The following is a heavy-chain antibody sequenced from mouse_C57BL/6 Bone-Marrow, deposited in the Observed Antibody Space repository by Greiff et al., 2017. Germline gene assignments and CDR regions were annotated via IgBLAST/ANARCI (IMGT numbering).Heavy chain of an antibody. D-gene: IGHD1-1*01. CDR1: GFTFSDYG. CDR2: ISSGCSTI. V-gene: IGHV5-17*01. J-gene: IGHJ1*03. Sequence: EVMLVESGGGLVKPGGSLKLSCAASGFTFSDYGMHWVRQAPEKGLEWVSYISSGCSTIYYADTVKGRFTISRDNAKNTLFLQMTSLRSEDTAMYYCARTGYYYGSSYPWYFDVWGTGTTVTVSS. CDR3: ARTGYYYGSSYPWYFDV.